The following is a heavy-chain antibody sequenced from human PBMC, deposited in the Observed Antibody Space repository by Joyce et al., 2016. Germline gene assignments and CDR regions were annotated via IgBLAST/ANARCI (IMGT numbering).Heavy chain of an antibody. CDR2: INHRGST. CDR1: GGSFSNYY. Sequence: QVQLQQWGAGLLKPSETLSLTCGVYGGSFSNYYWSWIRQPPGKGLEWIGEINHRGSTDYNPSLKSRVTISVDTSKKQFSLKLSSVTGADTTVYYCARDPPGARPWDVWGQGTTVTVSS. J-gene: IGHJ6*02. V-gene: IGHV4-34*01. D-gene: IGHD3-10*01. CDR3: ARDPPGARPWDV.